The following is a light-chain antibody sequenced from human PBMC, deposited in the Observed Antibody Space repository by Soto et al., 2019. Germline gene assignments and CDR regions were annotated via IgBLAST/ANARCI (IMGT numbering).Light chain of an antibody. Sequence: EIVLTQSPGTLSLSPGERATLSCRASQSVNSNYLAWLQHKPGQAPRFLIYGASSRAAGIPDRCSGSGSGTDFTLSISRLEPEDFAMYYCPQYGTSPLTFGAGTKVDIK. J-gene: IGKJ3*01. CDR3: PQYGTSPLT. CDR2: GAS. V-gene: IGKV3-20*01. CDR1: QSVNSNY.